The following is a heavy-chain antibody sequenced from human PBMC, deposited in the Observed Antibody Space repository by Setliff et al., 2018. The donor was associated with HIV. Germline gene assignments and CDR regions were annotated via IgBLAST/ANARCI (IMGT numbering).Heavy chain of an antibody. V-gene: IGHV1-2*02. D-gene: IGHD3-22*01. CDR3: ARARRDSYDRGRRNHYYIDV. Sequence: ASVKVSCKASGYLFTGYYMHWVRQAPGQGLEWMGWINVNSGGTNYAQKFQDRVTMTRNTSISTAYMELNNLKFEDTAVYYCARARRDSYDRGRRNHYYIDVWGKGTTVTVSS. CDR1: GYLFTGYY. CDR2: INVNSGGT. J-gene: IGHJ6*03.